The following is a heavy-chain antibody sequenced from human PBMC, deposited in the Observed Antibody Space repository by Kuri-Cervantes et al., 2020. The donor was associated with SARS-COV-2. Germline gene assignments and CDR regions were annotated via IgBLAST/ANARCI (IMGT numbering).Heavy chain of an antibody. V-gene: IGHV1-18*01. Sequence: ASVKVSCKASGYTFTSYGISWVRQAPGQGLEWMGWISAYNGNTNYAQKLQGRVTMTTDTSTSTAYMELRSLRSDDTAVYYCAPHKLGEGRFDPWGQGTLVTVSS. CDR1: GYTFTSYG. CDR2: ISAYNGNT. CDR3: APHKLGEGRFDP. J-gene: IGHJ5*02. D-gene: IGHD3-10*01.